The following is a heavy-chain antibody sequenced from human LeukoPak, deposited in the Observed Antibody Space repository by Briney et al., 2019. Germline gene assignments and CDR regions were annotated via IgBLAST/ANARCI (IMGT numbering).Heavy chain of an antibody. V-gene: IGHV3-74*01. Sequence: PGGSLRLSCAASGFTFSNYWMHWVRQAPGKGLVWVSRIGSDGSSTTYADSVKSRFTISRDNAKNMLYLQMNSLRVEDTAVYYCARGPIVGATTWFDPWGQGTLVTVSS. CDR3: ARGPIVGATTWFDP. D-gene: IGHD1-26*01. CDR1: GFTFSNYW. J-gene: IGHJ5*02. CDR2: IGSDGSST.